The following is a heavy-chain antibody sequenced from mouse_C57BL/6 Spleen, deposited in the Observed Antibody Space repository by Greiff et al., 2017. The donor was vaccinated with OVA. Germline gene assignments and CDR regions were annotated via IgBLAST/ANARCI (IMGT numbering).Heavy chain of an antibody. D-gene: IGHD1-1*01. Sequence: VQLQQSGAELVRPGTSVKMSCKASGYTFTNYWIGWAKQRPGHGLEWIGDIYPGGGYTNYNEKFKGKATLTADKSSSTAYMQLSSLTSEDSAIYDCAREDYGSSSYYFDYWGQGTTLTVSS. CDR1: GYTFTNYW. J-gene: IGHJ2*01. V-gene: IGHV1-63*01. CDR2: IYPGGGYT. CDR3: AREDYGSSSYYFDY.